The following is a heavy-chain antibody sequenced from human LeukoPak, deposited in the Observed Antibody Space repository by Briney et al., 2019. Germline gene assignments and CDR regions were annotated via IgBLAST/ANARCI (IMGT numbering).Heavy chain of an antibody. CDR2: IKKDGSEK. V-gene: IGHV3-7*01. Sequence: GRSLRLSCAASGFTFSSYAMHWVRQAPGKGLEWVANIKKDGSEKYYVDSVKGRFTISRDNAKTSLYLQMNSLRAEDTAVYYCARDLSGVTGYTYGRGIDYWGQGTLVTVSS. D-gene: IGHD5-18*01. CDR3: ARDLSGVTGYTYGRGIDY. CDR1: GFTFSSYA. J-gene: IGHJ4*02.